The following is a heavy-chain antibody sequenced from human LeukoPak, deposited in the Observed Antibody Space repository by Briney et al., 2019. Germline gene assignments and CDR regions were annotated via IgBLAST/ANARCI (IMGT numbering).Heavy chain of an antibody. D-gene: IGHD6-13*01. V-gene: IGHV1-18*01. Sequence: EASVKVSCMASGYTFTSYGISWVRQAPGQGLEWMGWINAYNGNTNYAQKLQGRVTMTTDTSTSTAYMELRSLRSDDTAVYYCARDIAAAGLFDYWGQGTLVTVSS. CDR2: INAYNGNT. J-gene: IGHJ4*02. CDR1: GYTFTSYG. CDR3: ARDIAAAGLFDY.